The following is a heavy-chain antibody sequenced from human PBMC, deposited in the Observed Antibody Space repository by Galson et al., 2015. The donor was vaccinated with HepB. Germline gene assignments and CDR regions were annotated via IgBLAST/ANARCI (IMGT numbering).Heavy chain of an antibody. CDR1: GYTLTELS. D-gene: IGHD2-2*01. Sequence: SVKVSCKVSGYTLTELSMHWVRQAPGKGLEWMGGFDPEDGETIYAQKFQGRVTMTEDTSTDTAYMELSSLRSEDTAVYYCATDSRCSSTSCYGTYYYYYGMDVWGQGTTVTVSS. CDR3: ATDSRCSSTSCYGTYYYYYGMDV. CDR2: FDPEDGET. J-gene: IGHJ6*02. V-gene: IGHV1-24*01.